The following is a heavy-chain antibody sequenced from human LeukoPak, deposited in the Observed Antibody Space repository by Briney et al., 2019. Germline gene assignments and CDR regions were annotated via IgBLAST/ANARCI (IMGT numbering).Heavy chain of an antibody. Sequence: ASVKVSCKASGYTFTSYYMHWVRQAPGQGLEWMGWINPNSGGTNYAQKFQGRVTMTRDTSISTAYMELSRLRSDDTAVYYCAREFVVVPAAGLPFGHDDYYYYGMDVWGQGTTVTVSS. D-gene: IGHD2-2*01. V-gene: IGHV1-2*02. CDR1: GYTFTSYY. J-gene: IGHJ6*02. CDR2: INPNSGGT. CDR3: AREFVVVPAAGLPFGHDDYYYYGMDV.